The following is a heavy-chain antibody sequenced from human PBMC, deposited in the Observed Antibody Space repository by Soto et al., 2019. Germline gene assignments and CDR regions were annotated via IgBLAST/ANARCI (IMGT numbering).Heavy chain of an antibody. J-gene: IGHJ5*01. CDR2: ISYSGST. CDR3: ARGDALNWFDF. Sequence: SENLSLTCTVSGGSVSSASFYWNWIRQPPGKGLEWIGYISYSGSTNYNPSLRSRVTISVDTSKNQFSLRLTSATAADTAVFYCARGDALNWFDFCSQGSRVIVSS. V-gene: IGHV4-61*01. CDR1: GGSVSSASFY.